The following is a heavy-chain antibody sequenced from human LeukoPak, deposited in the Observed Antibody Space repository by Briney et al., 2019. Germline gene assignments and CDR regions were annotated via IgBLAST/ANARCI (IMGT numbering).Heavy chain of an antibody. J-gene: IGHJ4*02. CDR3: ARDRTPSYIAVAGTVGY. CDR2: ISAYNGNT. D-gene: IGHD6-19*01. V-gene: IGHV1-18*01. CDR1: GYTFTSYG. Sequence: ASVKVSCKASGYTFTSYGISWVRQAPGQGLEWMGWISAYNGNTNYAQKLQGRVTMTTDTSTSTAYMELRSLRSDDTAVYYCARDRTPSYIAVAGTVGYWGQGTLVTVSS.